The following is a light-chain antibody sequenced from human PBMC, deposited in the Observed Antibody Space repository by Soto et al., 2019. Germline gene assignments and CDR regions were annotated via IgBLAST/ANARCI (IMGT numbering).Light chain of an antibody. CDR1: QSIRHY. CDR2: KAS. CDR3: QQYHNDSPWT. J-gene: IGKJ1*01. Sequence: DIQMTQSPATLSASVGDRVTITCRASQSIRHYLAWYQQKPGKAPQVLIYKASNLETGVPSRFSGSGSGTEFALFISSLQPDDFATYYCQQYHNDSPWTFGQGTKVEVK. V-gene: IGKV1-5*03.